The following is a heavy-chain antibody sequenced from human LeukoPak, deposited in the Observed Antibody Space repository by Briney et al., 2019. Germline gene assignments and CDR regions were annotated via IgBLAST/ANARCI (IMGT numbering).Heavy chain of an antibody. Sequence: SVKVSCKASGYTFTGYYMHWVRQAPGQGLEWMGGIIPIFGTANYAQKFQGRVTITADESTSTAYMELSSLRSADTAVYYCASSNGFAESYNWFDPWGQGTLVTVSS. V-gene: IGHV1-69*13. CDR1: GYTFTGYY. D-gene: IGHD3-10*01. CDR3: ASSNGFAESYNWFDP. CDR2: IIPIFGTA. J-gene: IGHJ5*02.